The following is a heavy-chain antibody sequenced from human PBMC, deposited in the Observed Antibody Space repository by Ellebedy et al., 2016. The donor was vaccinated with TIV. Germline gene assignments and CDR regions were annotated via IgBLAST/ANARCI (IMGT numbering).Heavy chain of an antibody. J-gene: IGHJ4*02. Sequence: GGSLRLSXAASGFTFSIAGMTWVRQAPGKGLEWVATIDFSGTGTYYADSVKGRFIISRDNTKNSLFLQMNSLGVEDTAVYYCARDGSEWSRDYWGQGTLFTLSS. CDR1: GFTFSIAG. CDR2: IDFSGTGT. CDR3: ARDGSEWSRDY. V-gene: IGHV3-21*06. D-gene: IGHD3-3*01.